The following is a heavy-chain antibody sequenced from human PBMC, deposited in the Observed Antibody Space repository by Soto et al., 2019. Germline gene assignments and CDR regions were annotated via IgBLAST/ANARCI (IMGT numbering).Heavy chain of an antibody. D-gene: IGHD2-8*01. J-gene: IGHJ6*02. V-gene: IGHV4-4*07. CDR2: IYTSGST. Sequence: SETLSLTCTVSGGSISSYYWSWIRQPAGKGLEWIGRIYTSGSTNYNPSLKSRVTMSVDTSKNQFSLKLSSVTAADTAVYYCARDPLIVLMAPYGMDVWGPGTTVTVS. CDR1: GGSISSYY. CDR3: ARDPLIVLMAPYGMDV.